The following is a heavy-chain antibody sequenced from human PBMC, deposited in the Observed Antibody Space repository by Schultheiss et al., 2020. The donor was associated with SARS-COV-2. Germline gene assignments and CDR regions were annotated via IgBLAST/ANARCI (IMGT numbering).Heavy chain of an antibody. V-gene: IGHV4-4*08. Sequence: SETLSLTCTVSGGSISSYYWSWIRQHPGKGLEWIGYIYYSGSTYYNPSLKSRVTISVDTSKNQFSLKLSSVTAADTAVYYCARDRYSHYYYYGMDVWGQGTTVTVSS. CDR1: GGSISSYY. CDR3: ARDRYSHYYYYGMDV. D-gene: IGHD4-11*01. J-gene: IGHJ6*02. CDR2: IYYSGST.